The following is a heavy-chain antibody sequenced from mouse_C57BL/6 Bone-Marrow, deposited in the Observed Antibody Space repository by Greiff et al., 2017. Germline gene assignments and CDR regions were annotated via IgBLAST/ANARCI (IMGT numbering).Heavy chain of an antibody. CDR3: ARENGPYAMDY. CDR1: GYTFTSYG. J-gene: IGHJ4*01. CDR2: IYPRSGNT. Sequence: QVQLQQSGAELARPGASVKLSCKASGYTFTSYGISWVKQRTGQGLEWIGEIYPRSGNTYYNEKFKGKATLTADKSSSTAYMELRSLTSEDSAVYFCARENGPYAMDYWGQGTSVTVSS. V-gene: IGHV1-81*01. D-gene: IGHD3-1*01.